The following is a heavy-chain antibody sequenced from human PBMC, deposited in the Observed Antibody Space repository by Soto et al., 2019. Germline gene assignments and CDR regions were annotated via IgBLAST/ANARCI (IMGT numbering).Heavy chain of an antibody. Sequence: GESLKISCKGSGYTFTSYWIGWVRQMPGKGLEWMGIIYPGDSDTRYSPSFKGQVTTSADKSISTAYLQWSSRKASDTAMYYCARRGGATGGHDAFDIWGQGTMVTVSS. CDR2: IYPGDSDT. J-gene: IGHJ3*02. V-gene: IGHV5-51*01. D-gene: IGHD3-16*01. CDR1: GYTFTSYW. CDR3: ARRGGATGGHDAFDI.